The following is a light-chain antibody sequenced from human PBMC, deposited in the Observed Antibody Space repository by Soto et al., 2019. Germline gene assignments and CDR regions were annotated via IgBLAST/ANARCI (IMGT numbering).Light chain of an antibody. J-gene: IGKJ1*01. Sequence: EIVLTQSPVTLSLSPGERATLSCRASQSVGIFLAWYQQKPGQAPRLLIYDASIRATGVPARFSGSGSGTDFTLTIGRLEPEVVAVYYCQQRTNWAFGQGTKVEIQ. CDR3: QQRTNWA. CDR2: DAS. CDR1: QSVGIF. V-gene: IGKV3-11*01.